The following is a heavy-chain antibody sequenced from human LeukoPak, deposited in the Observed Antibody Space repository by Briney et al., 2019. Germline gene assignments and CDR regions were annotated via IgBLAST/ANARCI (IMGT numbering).Heavy chain of an antibody. J-gene: IGHJ4*02. Sequence: GRSLRLSCAVSGFTLSNYGMHWVRQAPGRGLEWVAVIWYDGTNKYYADSVRGRFTISRDSSKNTLYLQMNSLRAENTAVYYCAKSGRNWAYLEYWGQGTLVTVSS. CDR2: IWYDGTNK. V-gene: IGHV3-33*06. D-gene: IGHD7-27*01. CDR1: GFTLSNYG. CDR3: AKSGRNWAYLEY.